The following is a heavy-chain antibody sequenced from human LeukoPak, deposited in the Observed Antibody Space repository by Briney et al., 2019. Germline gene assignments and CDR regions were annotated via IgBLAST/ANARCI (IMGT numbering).Heavy chain of an antibody. V-gene: IGHV4-4*07. CDR1: GGSISSYY. Sequence: SETLSLTCTVSGGSISSYYWSWIRQPPGKGLEWIGRIYTSGSTNYNPSLKSRVTMSVDTSKNQFSLKLSSVTAADTAVYYCARALYYYDSSGLLAFDIWGQGTMVTVSS. CDR3: ARALYYYDSSGLLAFDI. CDR2: IYTSGST. D-gene: IGHD3-22*01. J-gene: IGHJ3*02.